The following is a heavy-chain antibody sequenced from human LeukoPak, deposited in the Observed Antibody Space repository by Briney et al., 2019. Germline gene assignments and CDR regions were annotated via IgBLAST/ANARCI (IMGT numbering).Heavy chain of an antibody. D-gene: IGHD3-22*01. Sequence: PGGSLRLSCAASGFTFSSYAMSWVRQAPGKGLEWVSAISGSGGSTYYADSVKGRFTISRDNSENTLYLQMNSLRAEDTVVYYCANSDYYDSSGYPLDAEYFQHWGQGTLVTVSS. CDR2: ISGSGGST. J-gene: IGHJ1*01. V-gene: IGHV3-23*01. CDR1: GFTFSSYA. CDR3: ANSDYYDSSGYPLDAEYFQH.